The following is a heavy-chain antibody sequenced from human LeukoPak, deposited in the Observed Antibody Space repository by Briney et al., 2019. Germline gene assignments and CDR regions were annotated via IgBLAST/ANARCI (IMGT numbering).Heavy chain of an antibody. J-gene: IGHJ4*02. CDR2: ISAYNGNT. CDR1: GYTFTSYG. CDR3: VRTTHNGRAELIDY. V-gene: IGHV1-18*01. Sequence: ASVTVSCKASGYTFTSYGISGVRQAPGQGLEWMGWISAYNGNTNYAQKLQGRVTIPTDTSTHTADIALRDLTSGDTAVCYCVRTTHNGRAELIDYWGQGTLVTVSS. D-gene: IGHD1-7*01.